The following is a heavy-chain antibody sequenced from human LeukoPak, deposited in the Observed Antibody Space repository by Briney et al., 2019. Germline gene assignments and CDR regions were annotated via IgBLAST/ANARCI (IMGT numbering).Heavy chain of an antibody. J-gene: IGHJ6*02. CDR2: INAGNGNT. D-gene: IGHD2-8*02. V-gene: IGHV1-3*01. CDR1: GYAFTSYA. CDR3: ARLNTVYYGMDV. Sequence: ASVKGSCKASGYAFTSYAMHWVRQAPGQRLEWMGWINAGNGNTKYSQKFQGRVTITRDTSASTAYMELSSLRSEDTAVYYCARLNTVYYGMDVWGQGTTVTVSS.